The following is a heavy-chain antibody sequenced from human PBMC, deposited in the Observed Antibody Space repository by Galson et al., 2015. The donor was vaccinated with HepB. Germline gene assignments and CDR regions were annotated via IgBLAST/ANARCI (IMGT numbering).Heavy chain of an antibody. J-gene: IGHJ5*02. V-gene: IGHV1-18*04. Sequence: SVTVSCKASGYTFTSYGISWVRQAPGQGLEWMGWINAYNGNTNYAQKLQGRVTMTTDTSTSTAYMELKSLRSDDTAVYYCARDLRAWGNVVVATAIEGVFWFDHWGQGTLVTVSS. D-gene: IGHD2-2*02. CDR2: INAYNGNT. CDR1: GYTFTSYG. CDR3: ARDLRAWGNVVVATAIEGVFWFDH.